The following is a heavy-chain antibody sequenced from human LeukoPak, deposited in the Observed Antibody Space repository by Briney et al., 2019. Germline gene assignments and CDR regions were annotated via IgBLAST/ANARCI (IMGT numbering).Heavy chain of an antibody. CDR3: ARSPGPDAFDI. Sequence: PGGSLRLSCAASGFTFSSYAMHWVRQAPGKGLEWVAVISYDGSNKYYADSVKGRFTISRDNSKNTLYLQMNSLRAEDTAVYYCARSPGPDAFDIWGQGTMVTVSS. J-gene: IGHJ3*02. CDR1: GFTFSSYA. CDR2: ISYDGSNK. V-gene: IGHV3-30-3*01.